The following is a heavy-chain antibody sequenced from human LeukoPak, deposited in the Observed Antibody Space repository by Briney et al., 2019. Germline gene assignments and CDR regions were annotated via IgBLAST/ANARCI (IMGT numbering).Heavy chain of an antibody. D-gene: IGHD4-11*01. CDR2: IYYSGST. V-gene: IGHV4-59*12. CDR1: GGSISSYY. J-gene: IGHJ3*02. Sequence: SETLSLTCTVSGGSISSYYWSWIRQPPGKGLEWIGNIYYSGSTNYNPSLKSRVTISVDTSKNQFSLKLSSVTAADTAVYYCARDLTTVTTDDAFDIWGQGTMVTVSS. CDR3: ARDLTTVTTDDAFDI.